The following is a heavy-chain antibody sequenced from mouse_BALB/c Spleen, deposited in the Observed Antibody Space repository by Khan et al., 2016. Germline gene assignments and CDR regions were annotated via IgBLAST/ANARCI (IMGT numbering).Heavy chain of an antibody. D-gene: IGHD2-14*01. CDR2: INTYTGEP. CDR1: GYTFTNYG. V-gene: IGHV9-3-1*01. CDR3: ARGRYDGVAY. J-gene: IGHJ3*01. Sequence: QIQLVQSGPELKKPGETVKISCKASGYTFTNYGMNWVKQAPGKGLKWMGWINTYTGEPTYADDFKGRFAFSLETSASNAYLQINNLKNEDTARYFCARGRYDGVAYWGQGTLVTVSA.